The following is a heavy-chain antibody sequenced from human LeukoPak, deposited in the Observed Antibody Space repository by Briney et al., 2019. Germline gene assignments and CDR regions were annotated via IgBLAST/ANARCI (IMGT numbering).Heavy chain of an antibody. CDR3: ARDAHPLIVDIVATIGY. Sequence: ASVKVSCKASGYTFTSYYMHWVRQAPGQGLEWMGRINPNSGGTNYAQKFQGRVTMTRDTSISTAYMELSRLRSDDTAVYYCARDAHPLIVDIVATIGYWGQGTLVTVSS. J-gene: IGHJ4*02. CDR2: INPNSGGT. V-gene: IGHV1-2*06. CDR1: GYTFTSYY. D-gene: IGHD5-12*01.